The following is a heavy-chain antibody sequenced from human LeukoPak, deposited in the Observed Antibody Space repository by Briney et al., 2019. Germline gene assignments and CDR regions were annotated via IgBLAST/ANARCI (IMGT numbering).Heavy chain of an antibody. CDR3: ARLYYDSSGYYQICYFDY. CDR1: GGSISSSSYY. V-gene: IGHV4-39*01. CDR2: IYYSGST. J-gene: IGHJ4*02. Sequence: PSETLSLTCTVSGGSISSSSYYWGWIRQPPGKGLEWIGSIYYSGSTYYNPSLKSRVTISVDTSKNQLSLNLSSVTAADTAVYYCARLYYDSSGYYQICYFDYWGQGTLATVSS. D-gene: IGHD3-22*01.